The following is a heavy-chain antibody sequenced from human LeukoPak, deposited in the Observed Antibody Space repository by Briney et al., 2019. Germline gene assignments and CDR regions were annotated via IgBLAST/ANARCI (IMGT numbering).Heavy chain of an antibody. CDR1: GFTFSSYA. J-gene: IGHJ4*02. CDR2: ISYDGSNR. V-gene: IGHV3-30-3*01. CDR3: ASSGSYRFDY. D-gene: IGHD1-26*01. Sequence: GGSLRLSCAASGFTFSSYAMHWVRQAPGKGLEWVAVISYDGSNRYYADSVKGRFTISRDNAKNSLYLQMNSLRDEDTAVYYCASSGSYRFDYWGQGTLVTVSS.